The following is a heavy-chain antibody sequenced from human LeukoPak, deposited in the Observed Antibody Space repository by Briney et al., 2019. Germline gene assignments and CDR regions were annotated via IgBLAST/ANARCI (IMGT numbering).Heavy chain of an antibody. J-gene: IGHJ4*02. CDR1: GGSFGGYY. CDR3: ARGQWLAPTGDY. V-gene: IGHV4-34*01. CDR2: INHSRST. Sequence: SETLSLTCAVYGGSFGGYYWSWIRQPPGKGLEWIGEINHSRSTKYNPSLKSRVTISVDASKNHFSLNLSSVTAADTAVYYCARGQWLAPTGDYWGQGTLVTVSS. D-gene: IGHD6-19*01.